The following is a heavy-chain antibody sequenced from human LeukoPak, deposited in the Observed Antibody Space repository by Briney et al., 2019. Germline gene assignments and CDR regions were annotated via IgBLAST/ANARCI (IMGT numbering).Heavy chain of an antibody. CDR2: INPNSGDT. Sequence: GASVKVSCKASGYTFTGYYMHWVRQAPGQGLEWMGWINPNSGDTGYAQKFQGRVTITRNTSISTAYMELSSLRSEDTAVYYCARGGWLRLRYFDYWGQGTLVTVSS. J-gene: IGHJ4*02. CDR3: ARGGWLRLRYFDY. CDR1: GYTFTGYY. D-gene: IGHD5-12*01. V-gene: IGHV1-8*03.